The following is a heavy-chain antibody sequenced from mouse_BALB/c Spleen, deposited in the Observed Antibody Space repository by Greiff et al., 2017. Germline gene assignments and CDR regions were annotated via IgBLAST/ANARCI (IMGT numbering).Heavy chain of an antibody. J-gene: IGHJ2*01. V-gene: IGHV1-87*01. Sequence: QVQLQQSGAELARPGASVKLSCKASGYTFTSYWMQWVKQRPGQGLEWIGAIYPGDGDTRYTQKFKGKATLTADKSSSTAYMQLSSLASEDSAVYYCARWGYWGQGTTLTVSS. CDR2: IYPGDGDT. CDR3: ARWGY. CDR1: GYTFTSYW. D-gene: IGHD2-3*01.